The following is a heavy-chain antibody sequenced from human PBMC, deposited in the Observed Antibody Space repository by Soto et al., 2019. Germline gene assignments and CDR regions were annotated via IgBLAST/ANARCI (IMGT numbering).Heavy chain of an antibody. CDR1: GGTFSSYT. D-gene: IGHD2-15*01. CDR2: IIPILGIA. Sequence: ASVKVSCKASGGTFSSYTISWVRQAPGQGLEWMGRIIPILGIANYAQKFQGRVTITADKSTSTAYMELSSLRSEDTAVYYCARESRAPGYCSGGSCYSGFDYWGQGTLVTVSS. CDR3: ARESRAPGYCSGGSCYSGFDY. J-gene: IGHJ4*02. V-gene: IGHV1-69*04.